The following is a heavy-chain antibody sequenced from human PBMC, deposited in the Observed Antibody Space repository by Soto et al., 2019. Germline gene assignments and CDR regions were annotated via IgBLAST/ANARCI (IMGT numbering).Heavy chain of an antibody. CDR2: IYYTGST. CDR1: GVSISSGGYY. V-gene: IGHV4-31*03. Sequence: QVQLQESGPGLVKPSQTLSLTCTVSGVSISSGGYYWSWIRQHPGKGLEWIGYIYYTGSTYYNPSLKSRVTMSLDTSKNQFSLKLSSVTVADTAVYYCARGSQLERDAFDICGQGTMVTVSS. D-gene: IGHD1-1*01. J-gene: IGHJ3*02. CDR3: ARGSQLERDAFDI.